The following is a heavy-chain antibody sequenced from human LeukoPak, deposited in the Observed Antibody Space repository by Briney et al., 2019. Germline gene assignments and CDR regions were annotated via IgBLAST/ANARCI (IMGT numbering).Heavy chain of an antibody. V-gene: IGHV4-39*01. CDR2: IYYSGST. CDR3: ARPIRPPYGGTSYYFDY. J-gene: IGHJ4*02. Sequence: PSETLSLTCTVSGGSISSSSYYWGWIRQPPGKGLEWIGSIYYSGSTYYNPSLKSRVTISVDTSKNQFSLKLSSVTAADTAVYYCARPIRPPYGGTSYYFDYWGQGTLVTVSS. D-gene: IGHD4-23*01. CDR1: GGSISSSSYY.